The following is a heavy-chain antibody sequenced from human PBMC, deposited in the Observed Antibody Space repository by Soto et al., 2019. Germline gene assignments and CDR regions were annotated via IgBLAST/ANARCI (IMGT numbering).Heavy chain of an antibody. D-gene: IGHD6-6*01. V-gene: IGHV1-46*01. CDR1: GYTFTSYY. CDR2: INPSGGST. Sequence: ASVKVSCKASGYTFTSYYVHWVRQAPGHGLEWMGLINPSGGSTTYAQKFRGRVTMTRDTSTSTVYMELSSLRSEDTAVYYCASSVAARPTSAGYYYYGMDVWGQGTTVTVSS. CDR3: ASSVAARPTSAGYYYYGMDV. J-gene: IGHJ6*02.